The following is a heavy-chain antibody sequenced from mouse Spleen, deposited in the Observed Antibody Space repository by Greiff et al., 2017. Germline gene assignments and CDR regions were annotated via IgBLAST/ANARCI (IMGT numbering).Heavy chain of an antibody. Sequence: EVHLVESGGGLVKPGGSLKLSCAASGFTFSDYGMHWVRQAPEKGLEWVAYISSGSSTIYYADTVKGRFTISRDNAKNTLFLQMTSLRSEDTAMYYGARPLFYGYFDYWGQGTTVTVAS. CDR1: GFTFSDYG. D-gene: IGHD1-1*01. CDR2: ISSGSSTI. V-gene: IGHV5-17*01. CDR3: ARPLFYGYFDY. J-gene: IGHJ2*01.